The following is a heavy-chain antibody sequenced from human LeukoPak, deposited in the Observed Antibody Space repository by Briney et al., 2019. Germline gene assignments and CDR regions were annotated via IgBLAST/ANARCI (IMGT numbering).Heavy chain of an antibody. Sequence: SVKVSCKASGGTFSSYAISWVRQAPGQGLEWMGGITPIFGTANYAQKFHGRVTITADESTSTAYMELSSLRSEDTAVYYCARVSLSGNYPIDYWGQGTLVTVSS. CDR1: GGTFSSYA. J-gene: IGHJ4*02. CDR3: ARVSLSGNYPIDY. D-gene: IGHD3-22*01. V-gene: IGHV1-69*01. CDR2: ITPIFGTA.